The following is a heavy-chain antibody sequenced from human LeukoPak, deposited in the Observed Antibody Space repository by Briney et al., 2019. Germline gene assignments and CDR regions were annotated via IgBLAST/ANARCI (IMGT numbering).Heavy chain of an antibody. CDR3: AVRQSPRDKGKWLQLSLGYYYYYTDV. Sequence: GASVKVSCKASGYTFTSYYMHWVRQAPGQGLEWMGIINPSGGSTSYAQKFQGRVTITADESTSTAYMELSSLRSEDTAVYYCAVRQSPRDKGKWLQLSLGYYYYYTDVWGKGTTVTISS. CDR2: INPSGGST. J-gene: IGHJ6*03. V-gene: IGHV1-46*01. CDR1: GYTFTSYY. D-gene: IGHD5-24*01.